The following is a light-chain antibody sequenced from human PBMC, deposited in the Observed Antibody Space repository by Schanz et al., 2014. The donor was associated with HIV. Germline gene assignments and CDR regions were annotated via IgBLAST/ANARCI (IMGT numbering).Light chain of an antibody. J-gene: IGLJ3*02. CDR3: ASWDGGLSVV. CDR1: SSNIGRNT. Sequence: QSVLTQPPSASGTPGQRVTISCSGSSSNIGRNTVNWYHQLPGTAPKLLIYSNNQRPSGVTDRFSGSKSGTSASLAISGLRTEDEADYYCASWDGGLSVVFGGGTKLTVL. V-gene: IGLV1-44*01. CDR2: SNN.